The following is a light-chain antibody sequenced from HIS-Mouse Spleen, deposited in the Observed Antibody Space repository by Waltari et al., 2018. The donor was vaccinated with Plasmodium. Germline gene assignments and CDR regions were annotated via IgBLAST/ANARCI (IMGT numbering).Light chain of an antibody. CDR2: EGS. Sequence: QSALTQPASVSGSPGQSITISCTGTSRDVGSYYLVSWYQQHPGKAPKLMIYEGSKRPSGVSNRFSGSKSGNTASLTISGLQAEDEADYYCCSYAGSSTFVVFGGGTKLTVL. J-gene: IGLJ2*01. V-gene: IGLV2-23*03. CDR3: CSYAGSSTFVV. CDR1: SRDVGSYYL.